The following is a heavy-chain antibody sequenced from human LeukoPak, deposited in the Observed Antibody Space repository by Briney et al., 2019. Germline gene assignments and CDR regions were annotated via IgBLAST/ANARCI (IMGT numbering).Heavy chain of an antibody. CDR3: ARDLGGLRSAFIGYFDL. V-gene: IGHV3-30-3*01. Sequence: PGGSLRLSCAVSGFTFSNYTIHWVRQAPGKGLEWVATVSSHEINKYYADSVKGRFTISTDNSKNTLFLQMNSLRAGDTAAYYCARDLGGLRSAFIGYFDLWGRGTLVSVSS. D-gene: IGHD3-16*01. J-gene: IGHJ2*01. CDR1: GFTFSNYT. CDR2: VSSHEINK.